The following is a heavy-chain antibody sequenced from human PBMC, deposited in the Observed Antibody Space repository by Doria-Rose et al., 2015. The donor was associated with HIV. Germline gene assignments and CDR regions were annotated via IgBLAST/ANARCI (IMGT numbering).Heavy chain of an antibody. CDR3: ARIKSSRWYHKYYFDF. Sequence: SGPVLVKPTKTLTLTCTVSGVSLSSPGMGVSWIRQPPGKALGWLANIFSDDERSYKTSLKSRLTISRGTSKSQVVLTMTDMDPVDTATYYCARIKSSRWYHKYYFDFWGQGTLVIVSA. D-gene: IGHD6-13*01. J-gene: IGHJ4*02. V-gene: IGHV2-26*01. CDR2: IFSDDER. CDR1: GVSLSSPGMG.